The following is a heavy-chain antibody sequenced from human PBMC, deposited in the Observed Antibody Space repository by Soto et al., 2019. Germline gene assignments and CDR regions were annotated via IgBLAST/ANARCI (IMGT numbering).Heavy chain of an antibody. J-gene: IGHJ4*02. V-gene: IGHV4-39*01. CDR1: GGSISSSSYY. D-gene: IGHD3-10*01. CDR2: IYYSGST. CDR3: ARQYYYGSGSYYNPYYFDY. Sequence: SETLSLTCTVSGGSISSSSYYWGWIRQPPGKGLEWIGSIYYSGSTYYNPSLKSRVTISVDTSKNQFSLKLSSVTAADTAVYYCARQYYYGSGSYYNPYYFDYWGQGTLVTVSS.